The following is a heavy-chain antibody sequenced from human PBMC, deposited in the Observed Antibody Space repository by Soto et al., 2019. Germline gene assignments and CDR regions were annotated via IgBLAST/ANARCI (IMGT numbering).Heavy chain of an antibody. V-gene: IGHV3-73*01. Sequence: GGSMRLSWAPSGFTFSGSAVHWVRQASGKGLEWVGRIRSKVNRYATTYASSVKGRFIIARDDSKNTAYLQMNSLKSDDTAVYYCTRHEAYCGGDFHKFDWFDPWSQGSLVTVSS. D-gene: IGHD2-21*02. CDR3: TRHEAYCGGDFHKFDWFDP. CDR2: IRSKVNRYAT. J-gene: IGHJ5*02. CDR1: GFTFSGSA.